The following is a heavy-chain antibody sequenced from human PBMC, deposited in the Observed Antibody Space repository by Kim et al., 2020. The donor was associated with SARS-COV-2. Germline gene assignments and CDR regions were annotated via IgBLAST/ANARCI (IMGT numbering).Heavy chain of an antibody. CDR1: GFTFSSSW. CDR2: IDTDGSIT. CDR3: VPSPSYGIDV. J-gene: IGHJ6*02. Sequence: GGSLRLSCAASGFTFSSSWMHWVRQAPGKGLVWVSRIDTDGSITSYADSVKGRFTISRDNAKNTLYLQMNSLRVDDTAVYYCVPSPSYGIDVWGQGTTVTVSS. V-gene: IGHV3-74*01.